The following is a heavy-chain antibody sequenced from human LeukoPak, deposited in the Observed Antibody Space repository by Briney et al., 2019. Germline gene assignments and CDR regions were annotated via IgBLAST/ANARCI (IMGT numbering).Heavy chain of an antibody. CDR1: GYSFTSYW. CDR2: IYPGDSDT. CDR3: ARREDYYGSGSYSNYFDY. J-gene: IGHJ4*02. Sequence: GESLQISCKGSGYSFTSYWIGWVRQMPGKGLEWMGIIYPGDSDTRYSPSFQGQVTISADKSISTAYLQWSSLKASDTATYYCARREDYYGSGSYSNYFDYWGQGTLVTVSS. V-gene: IGHV5-51*01. D-gene: IGHD3-10*01.